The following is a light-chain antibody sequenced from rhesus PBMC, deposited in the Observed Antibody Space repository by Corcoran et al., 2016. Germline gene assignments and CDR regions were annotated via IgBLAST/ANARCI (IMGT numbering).Light chain of an antibody. CDR1: QSFSSR. CDR3: QQYYSYPFT. V-gene: IGKV1-46*01. Sequence: DIQMTQSPSSLSASVGDTVTITCRASQSFSSRLAWYQQKPGKAPKLLFYSASSLQSGVPSRVSGSKSGTDFTLPISSLQPEDIASYYCQQYYSYPFTFGPGTKLDIK. J-gene: IGKJ3*01. CDR2: SAS.